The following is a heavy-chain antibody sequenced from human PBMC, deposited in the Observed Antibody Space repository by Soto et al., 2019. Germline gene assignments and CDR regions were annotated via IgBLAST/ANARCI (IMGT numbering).Heavy chain of an antibody. D-gene: IGHD3-3*02. CDR3: ARDLSGFFQH. CDR2: TYYRSKWYN. J-gene: IGHJ1*01. Sequence: SQTLSLTCAISGDSVFINSAAWNWIRQSPSRGLELLGRTYYRSKWYNDYAGSVRSRITINPDTSKNQFSLHLNSVTPDDTAVYYCARDLSGFFQHWGLGTLVTVSS. V-gene: IGHV6-1*01. CDR1: GDSVFINSAA.